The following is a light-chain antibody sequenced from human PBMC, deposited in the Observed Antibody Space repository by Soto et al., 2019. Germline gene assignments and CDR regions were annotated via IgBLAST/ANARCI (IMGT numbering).Light chain of an antibody. Sequence: QSALTQPASVSGSPGQSITISCTGTSSDVGGYNYVAWYQQHPGKAPKLMIYEVSNRPSGVSNRFSGSKSGTSASLAITGLQAEDEADYYCQSYDSSLSVRVFGGGTKLTVL. J-gene: IGLJ3*02. CDR3: QSYDSSLSVRV. V-gene: IGLV2-14*01. CDR1: SSDVGGYNY. CDR2: EVS.